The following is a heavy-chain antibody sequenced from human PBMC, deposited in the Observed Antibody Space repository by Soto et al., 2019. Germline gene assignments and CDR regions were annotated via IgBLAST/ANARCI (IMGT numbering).Heavy chain of an antibody. CDR3: ARKPRYCSGGSGYI. CDR2: IYNSGTT. CDR1: GDSINSGEYY. V-gene: IGHV4-30-4*01. D-gene: IGHD2-15*01. Sequence: SETLSLTCTVFGDSINSGEYYWSWIRQSPGKGLEWIGYIYNSGTTSYNPSLESRATISVDTSKNHFSLKLASVTAADTAVYYWARKPRYCSGGSGYIWGQGTLVTVS. J-gene: IGHJ4*02.